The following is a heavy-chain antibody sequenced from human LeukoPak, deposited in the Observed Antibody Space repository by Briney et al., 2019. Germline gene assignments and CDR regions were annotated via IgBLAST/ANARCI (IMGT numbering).Heavy chain of an antibody. CDR3: ARDIYGDFYDRSFDY. CDR1: GFTFSSYG. D-gene: IGHD3-22*01. Sequence: TGGSLRLSCAASGFTFSSYGMHWVRQAPGKGLEWVAVIWYDGSNKYYADSVKGRFTISRDNSKSTLYLQMNSLRAEDTAVYYCARDIYGDFYDRSFDYWGQGTLVTVSS. CDR2: IWYDGSNK. V-gene: IGHV3-33*01. J-gene: IGHJ4*02.